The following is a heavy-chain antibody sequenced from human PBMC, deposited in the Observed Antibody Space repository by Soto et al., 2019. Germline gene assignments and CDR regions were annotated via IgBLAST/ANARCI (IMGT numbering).Heavy chain of an antibody. Sequence: EVQLVESGGGLVKPGGSLRLSCAASGFTFSNAWMNWVRQAPGKGLEWVGRIKSKTDGGTTDYAAPVKGRFTISRDDSKHTLYLQMNSLKTEDTAVYYCTTEVGATPFSPFDYWGQGTLVTVSS. CDR2: IKSKTDGGTT. CDR3: TTEVGATPFSPFDY. V-gene: IGHV3-15*07. J-gene: IGHJ4*02. CDR1: GFTFSNAW. D-gene: IGHD1-26*01.